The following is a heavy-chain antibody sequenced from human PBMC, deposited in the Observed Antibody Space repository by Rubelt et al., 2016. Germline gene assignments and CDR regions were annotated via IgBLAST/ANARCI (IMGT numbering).Heavy chain of an antibody. Sequence: GFTFNNYWMNWVRQAPGKGLEWVANIKQDGSEKYYVDSVKGRFTIPRDNAKNSLYLQMNSLRAEDTAVYYCARADSIAVAGTFDYWGQGTLVTVSS. J-gene: IGHJ4*02. CDR1: GFTFNNYW. D-gene: IGHD6-19*01. CDR3: ARADSIAVAGTFDY. CDR2: IKQDGSEK. V-gene: IGHV3-7*01.